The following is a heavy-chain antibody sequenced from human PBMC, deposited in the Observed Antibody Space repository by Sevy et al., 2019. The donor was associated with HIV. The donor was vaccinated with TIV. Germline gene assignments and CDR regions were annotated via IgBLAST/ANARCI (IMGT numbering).Heavy chain of an antibody. CDR3: TRWSGSQSIFDY. Sequence: GGSLRLSCATSGFTFGDYCMSWVRQAPGKGLEWISFFKSKAHGGTAENAASVKDRFTISRDDSTGIVYLQMNNLKTEDTAVYFCTRWSGSQSIFDYWGQGTLVTVSS. V-gene: IGHV3-49*04. D-gene: IGHD1-26*01. CDR2: FKSKAHGGTA. CDR1: GFTFGDYC. J-gene: IGHJ4*02.